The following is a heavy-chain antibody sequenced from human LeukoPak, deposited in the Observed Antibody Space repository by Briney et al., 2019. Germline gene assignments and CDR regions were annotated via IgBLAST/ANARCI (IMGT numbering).Heavy chain of an antibody. Sequence: GGSLRLSCAASGFSFSSYAMHWVRQAPGKGLDWVAFIRYDGVEKYYADSVKGRFTISRDNSKNTLYLQMNSLRAEDTAVYYCARDFPGSEAFDIWGQGTMVTVSS. CDR2: IRYDGVEK. V-gene: IGHV3-30*02. J-gene: IGHJ3*02. CDR3: ARDFPGSEAFDI. CDR1: GFSFSSYA.